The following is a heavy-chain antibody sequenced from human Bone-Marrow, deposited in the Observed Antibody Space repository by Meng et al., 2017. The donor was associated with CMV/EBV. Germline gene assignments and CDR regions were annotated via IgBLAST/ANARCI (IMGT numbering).Heavy chain of an antibody. Sequence: SETLSLTCAVYGGSFSGYYWSWIRQPPGKGLEWIGEINHSGSTNYNPSLKSRVTISVDTSKNQFSLKLSSVTAADTAVYYCARTDSSSSYYRVYYYGMDFWGQGTTVTVAS. D-gene: IGHD6-6*01. V-gene: IGHV4-34*01. J-gene: IGHJ6*02. CDR3: ARTDSSSSYYRVYYYGMDF. CDR1: GGSFSGYY. CDR2: INHSGST.